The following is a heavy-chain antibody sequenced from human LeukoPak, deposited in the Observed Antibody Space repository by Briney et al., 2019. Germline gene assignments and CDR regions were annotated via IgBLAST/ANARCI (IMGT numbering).Heavy chain of an antibody. J-gene: IGHJ6*03. CDR2: IYHSGST. CDR3: ATNLAYCSSTSCPYYYYYYYMDV. D-gene: IGHD2-2*01. Sequence: ASETLSLTCAVSGYSISSGYYWGWIRQPPGKGLEWIGSIYHSGSTYYNPSLKSRVTISVDTSKNQFSLKLSSVTAADTAVYYCATNLAYCSSTSCPYYYYYYYMDVWGKGTTVTVSS. CDR1: GYSISSGYY. V-gene: IGHV4-38-2*01.